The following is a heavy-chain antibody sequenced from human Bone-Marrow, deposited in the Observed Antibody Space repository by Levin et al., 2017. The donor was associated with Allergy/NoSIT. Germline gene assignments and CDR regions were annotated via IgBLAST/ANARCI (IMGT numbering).Heavy chain of an antibody. CDR2: IYYSGST. CDR1: GGSISSSSYY. Sequence: SETLSLTCTVSGGSISSSSYYWGWIRQPPGKGLEWIGSIYYSGSTYYNPSLKSRVTISVDTSKNQFSLKLSSVTAADTAVYYCARQRISGFYCGGDCYPDYWGQGTLLTVSS. CDR3: ARQRISGFYCGGDCYPDY. V-gene: IGHV4-39*01. J-gene: IGHJ4*02. D-gene: IGHD2-21*02.